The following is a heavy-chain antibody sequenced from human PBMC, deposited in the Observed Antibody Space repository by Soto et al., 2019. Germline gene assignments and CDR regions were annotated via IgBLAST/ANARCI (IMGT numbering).Heavy chain of an antibody. CDR1: GYSFTSYW. V-gene: IGHV5-51*01. D-gene: IGHD6-13*01. CDR2: IYPGDSDT. Sequence: PGESLKISCKGSGYSFTSYWIGWVRQMPVKGLEWMGIIYPGDSDTRYSPSFQGQVTISADKSISTAYLQWSSLKASDTAMYYCARTSAAGKQYYGMYGWGQETKVTV. J-gene: IGHJ6*02. CDR3: ARTSAAGKQYYGMYG.